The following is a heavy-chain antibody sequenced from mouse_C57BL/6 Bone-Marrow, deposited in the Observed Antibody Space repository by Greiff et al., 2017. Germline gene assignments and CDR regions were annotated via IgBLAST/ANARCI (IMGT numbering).Heavy chain of an antibody. CDR3: TVDGYFLFDD. CDR2: IDPENGDT. V-gene: IGHV14-4*01. Sequence: EVQLQQSGAELVRPGASVKLSCTASGFNIKDDYMHWVKQSPEQGLEWIGWIDPENGDTEYASKFQGKATITADTSSNTAYLQLSSLTSEDTAVYYCTVDGYFLFDDWGQGTTLTVSS. J-gene: IGHJ2*01. CDR1: GFNIKDDY. D-gene: IGHD2-3*01.